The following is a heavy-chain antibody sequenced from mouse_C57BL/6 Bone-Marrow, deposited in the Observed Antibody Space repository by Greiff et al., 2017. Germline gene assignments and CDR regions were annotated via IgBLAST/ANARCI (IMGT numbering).Heavy chain of an antibody. J-gene: IGHJ3*01. Sequence: QVQLQQSGAELARPGASVKLSCKASGYTFTSYGISWVKQRTGQGLEWIGEIYPRSGNTYYNEKFKGKATLTADKSSSTAYMELRSLTSEDSAVYFCARRGQLRLPGWFAYWGQGTLVTVSA. CDR1: GYTFTSYG. V-gene: IGHV1-81*01. CDR3: ARRGQLRLPGWFAY. CDR2: IYPRSGNT. D-gene: IGHD3-2*02.